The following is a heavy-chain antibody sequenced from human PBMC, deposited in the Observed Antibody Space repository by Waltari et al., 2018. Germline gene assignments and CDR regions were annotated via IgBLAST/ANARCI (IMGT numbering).Heavy chain of an antibody. J-gene: IGHJ5*02. D-gene: IGHD2-21*01. CDR1: NGSLSNQS. V-gene: IGHV4-59*11. Sequence: QLHLQESGPGLVKPWETLSITCRVSNGSLSNQSLSWIRQTPGQGLQWMGYIYYSGTNMYNPSLKSRLTISVDTWKNQFSLKLTSVTAADTGVYYCARGGGPYEFWRGYSLWFDTWGQGTLVTVSS. CDR3: ARGGGPYEFWRGYSLWFDT. CDR2: IYYSGTN.